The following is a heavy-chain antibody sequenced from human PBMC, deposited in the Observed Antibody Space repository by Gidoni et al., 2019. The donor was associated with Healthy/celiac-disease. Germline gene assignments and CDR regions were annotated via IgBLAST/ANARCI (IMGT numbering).Heavy chain of an antibody. Sequence: QVQLVQSGAEVKKPGASVKGSCKASGDTFTSYYMHWVRQVPGQGLEWMGLINPSGGITSYAQKFQGRVTMTRDTSTSTVYMELSSLRSEDTAVYYCARTKVATTGTDDAFDIWGQGTMVTVSS. J-gene: IGHJ3*02. CDR3: ARTKVATTGTDDAFDI. CDR2: INPSGGIT. CDR1: GDTFTSYY. V-gene: IGHV1-46*01. D-gene: IGHD5-12*01.